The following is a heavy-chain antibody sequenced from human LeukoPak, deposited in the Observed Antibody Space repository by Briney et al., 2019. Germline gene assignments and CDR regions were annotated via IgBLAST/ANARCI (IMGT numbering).Heavy chain of an antibody. V-gene: IGHV1-69*05. D-gene: IGHD3-10*01. CDR3: AREGRGYYYYYYMDV. CDR1: GFTFSSYA. J-gene: IGHJ6*03. Sequence: GGSLRLSCAASGFTFSSYAISWVRRAPGQGLEWMGGIIPIFGTANYAQKFQGRVTITTDESTSTAYMELSSLRSEDTAVYYCAREGRGYYYYYYMDVWGKGTTVTVSS. CDR2: IIPIFGTA.